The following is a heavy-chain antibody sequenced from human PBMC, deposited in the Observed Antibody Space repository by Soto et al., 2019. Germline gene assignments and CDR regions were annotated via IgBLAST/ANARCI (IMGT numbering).Heavy chain of an antibody. V-gene: IGHV3-9*01. CDR3: AKESRDGYKRWGGFDY. J-gene: IGHJ4*02. CDR1: GFTFDDYA. Sequence: EVQLVESGGGLVQPGRSLRLSCAASGFTFDDYAMHWVRQAPGKGLEWVSGISWNSGSIGYADSVKGRFTISRDNAKNSLYLQMNSLRAEDTALYYCAKESRDGYKRWGGFDYWGQGTLVTVSS. CDR2: ISWNSGSI. D-gene: IGHD5-12*01.